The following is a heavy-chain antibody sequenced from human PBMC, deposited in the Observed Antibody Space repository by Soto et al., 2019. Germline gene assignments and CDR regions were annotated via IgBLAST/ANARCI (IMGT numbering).Heavy chain of an antibody. V-gene: IGHV4-31*03. Sequence: SETLSLTCTVSGGSTSSGGFYWSWIRQHPGKGLEWIGYIYYSGISYYNPSLKSRVSISLDTSRNQFSMTLNSVTAADTAVYYCARNGYPYGMDVWGRGATVTVSS. CDR3: ARNGYPYGMDV. J-gene: IGHJ6*02. CDR1: GGSTSSGGFY. D-gene: IGHD5-18*01. CDR2: IYYSGIS.